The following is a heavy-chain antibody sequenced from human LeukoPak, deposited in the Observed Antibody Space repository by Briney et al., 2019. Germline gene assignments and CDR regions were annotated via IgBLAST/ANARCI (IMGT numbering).Heavy chain of an antibody. CDR2: VYYSGST. J-gene: IGHJ2*01. Sequence: SETLSLTCTVSGGSISSYYWSWIRQPPGKGLEWIGYVYYSGSTNYNPSLKSRVTISVDTSKNQFSLKLSSVTAADTAVYYCARSYGDWSYWYFDLWGRGTLVTVSS. V-gene: IGHV4-59*01. CDR1: GGSISSYY. CDR3: ARSYGDWSYWYFDL. D-gene: IGHD4-17*01.